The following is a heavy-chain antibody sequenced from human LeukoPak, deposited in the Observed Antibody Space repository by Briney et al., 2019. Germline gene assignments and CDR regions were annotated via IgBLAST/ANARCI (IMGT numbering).Heavy chain of an antibody. CDR2: LSGSGGST. D-gene: IGHD3-10*01. J-gene: IGHJ4*02. V-gene: IGHV3-23*01. CDR1: GFTFSSYA. Sequence: GGSLGLSCAASGFTFSSYAMSWVRQAPGKGLEWVSALSGSGGSTYYADSAKGRFTISRDNCKNTLYLQMNSLRAEDTAVYYCAKGIRILLWFGELSHFDYWGQGTLVTVSS. CDR3: AKGIRILLWFGELSHFDY.